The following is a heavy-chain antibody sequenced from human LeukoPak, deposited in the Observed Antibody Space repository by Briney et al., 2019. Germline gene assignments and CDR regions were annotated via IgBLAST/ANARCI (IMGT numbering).Heavy chain of an antibody. V-gene: IGHV3-53*01. J-gene: IGHJ3*02. D-gene: IGHD3-22*01. CDR1: GFTVSSYY. CDR2: IYTGGGR. CDR3: ARDDTHYGSSGSFYDAFDI. Sequence: GGSLRLSCAASGFTVSSYYMNWVRQAPGKELEWVSVIYTGGGRYYADSVKGRLTISRDNSKNTLYLQMNSLRAEDTAVYYCARDDTHYGSSGSFYDAFDIWGQGTMVTVSS.